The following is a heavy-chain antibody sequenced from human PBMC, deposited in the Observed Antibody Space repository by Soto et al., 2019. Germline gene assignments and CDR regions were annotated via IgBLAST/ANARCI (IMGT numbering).Heavy chain of an antibody. V-gene: IGHV3-33*01. CDR1: GFTFSSYG. J-gene: IGHJ4*02. D-gene: IGHD3-9*01. CDR2: IWYDGSNK. CDR3: AGRGVMTGVDY. Sequence: QVQLVESGGGVVQPGRSLRLSCAASGFTFSSYGMHWVRQAPGKGLEWVAVIWYDGSNKYYADSVKGRFTISRDNSKNTLYLQMNSLRAEDTAVYYCAGRGVMTGVDYWGQGTLVTVSS.